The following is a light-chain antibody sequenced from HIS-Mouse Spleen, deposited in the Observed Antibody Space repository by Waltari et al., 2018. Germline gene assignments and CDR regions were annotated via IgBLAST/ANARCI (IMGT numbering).Light chain of an antibody. V-gene: IGLV2-14*03. J-gene: IGLJ1*01. CDR1: SSDVGGYNY. CDR2: DLS. Sequence: QSALTQPASVSGSPGQSITISCTGTSSDVGGYNYVSWYQQHPGKAPKLTVYDLSDWPPGVSTRFSGSKSGNPASLTISGLQAEDEADYYCSSYTSSSTRVFGTGTKVTVL. CDR3: SSYTSSSTRV.